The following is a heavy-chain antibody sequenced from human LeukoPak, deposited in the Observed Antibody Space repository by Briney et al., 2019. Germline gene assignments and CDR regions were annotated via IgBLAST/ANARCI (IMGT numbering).Heavy chain of an antibody. D-gene: IGHD2-15*01. J-gene: IGHJ4*02. CDR1: GFTFSSYN. Sequence: GGSLRVSCAASGFTFSSYNMNWVRQAPGKGLGWVSSIISSSNHIYYADSVKGRFTISRDNAKNSLYLQMNSLRAEDTAMYYCVRDGGYTGCFDYWGQGTLVTVSS. V-gene: IGHV3-21*01. CDR3: VRDGGYTGCFDY. CDR2: IISSSNHI.